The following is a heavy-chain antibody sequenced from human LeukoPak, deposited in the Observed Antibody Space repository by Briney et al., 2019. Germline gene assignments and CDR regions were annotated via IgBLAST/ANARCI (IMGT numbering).Heavy chain of an antibody. CDR2: IKQDGSEK. CDR3: ARDGDYGGSQYFDY. Sequence: GGSLRLSCAASGFTFSSYWMSWVRQAPGKGLEWVANIKQDGSEKYYVDSVKGRFTISRDNAKNSLYLQMNSLRAEDTAVYYCARDGDYGGSQYFDYWGQGTLVTVSS. D-gene: IGHD4-23*01. CDR1: GFTFSSYW. J-gene: IGHJ4*02. V-gene: IGHV3-7*01.